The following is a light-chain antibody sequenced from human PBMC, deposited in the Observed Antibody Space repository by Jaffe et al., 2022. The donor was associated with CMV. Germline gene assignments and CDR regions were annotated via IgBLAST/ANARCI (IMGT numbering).Light chain of an antibody. CDR3: QQYNNWPYT. CDR1: QSFSSK. CDR2: GAS. V-gene: IGKV3-15*01. Sequence: EIVMTQSPATLSVPPGERVTLSCRASQSFSSKLAWYQQKPGQAPRLLIYGASTRAPGIPARFSGSGSGTEFTLTISSLQSEDFAVYYCQQYNNWPYTFGQGTNLEIK. J-gene: IGKJ2*01.